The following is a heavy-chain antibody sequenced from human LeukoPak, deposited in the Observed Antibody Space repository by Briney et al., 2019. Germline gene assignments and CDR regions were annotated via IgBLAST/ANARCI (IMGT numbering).Heavy chain of an antibody. CDR1: GFTFSSCG. J-gene: IGHJ3*02. V-gene: IGHV3-33*01. D-gene: IGHD4-17*01. CDR3: ARDPTGRWAFDI. CDR2: IWYDGSNK. Sequence: GRSLRHSCAASGFTFSSCGMHWVRQPPGKGLEWVVVIWYDGSNKYYADSVKGRFTISRDNSKNTLHLQMNRRRAEDTAVYYCARDPTGRWAFDIWGQGTMVTVSS.